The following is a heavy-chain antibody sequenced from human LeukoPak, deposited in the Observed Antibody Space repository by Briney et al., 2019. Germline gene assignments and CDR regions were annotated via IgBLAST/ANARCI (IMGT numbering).Heavy chain of an antibody. CDR1: GGTFSRYA. J-gene: IGHJ6*02. CDR2: IIPSLGIA. Sequence: GSSVKVSYKASGGTFSRYAISWVRQAPGQGLEWMGRIIPSLGIATSAQKFQGRVTITADKSTSTTYMELSSLRSEDTAVYYCARGYVSLNGMDVWGQGITVTVSS. CDR3: ARGYVSLNGMDV. D-gene: IGHD3-16*01. V-gene: IGHV1-69*04.